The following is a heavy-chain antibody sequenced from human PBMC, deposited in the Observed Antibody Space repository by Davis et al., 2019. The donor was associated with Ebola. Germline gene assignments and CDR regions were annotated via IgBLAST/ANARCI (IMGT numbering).Heavy chain of an antibody. J-gene: IGHJ5*02. CDR3: ARADCTGGVSCWFDP. V-gene: IGHV3-48*02. D-gene: IGHD2-8*02. CDR1: GFTFSSDS. Sequence: PGGSLRLSCAASGFTFSSDSMNWVRQAPGKGLEWVSYISSSSSTIYYADSVKGRFTISRDNAKNSLYLQMNSLRDEDTAVYYCARADCTGGVSCWFDPWGQGTLVTVSS. CDR2: ISSSSSTI.